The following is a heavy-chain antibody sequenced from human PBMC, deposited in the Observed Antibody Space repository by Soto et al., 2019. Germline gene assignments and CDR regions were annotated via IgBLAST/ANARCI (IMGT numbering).Heavy chain of an antibody. CDR3: AKDRLGVAVAEMDY. CDR2: ISWNSGSI. J-gene: IGHJ4*02. V-gene: IGHV3-9*01. CDR1: GFTFDDYA. D-gene: IGHD6-19*01. Sequence: SLRLSCAASGFTFDDYAMHWVRQAPGKGLEWVSGISWNSGSIGYADSVKGRFTISRDNAKNSLFLQMNSLRAEDTALYYCAKDRLGVAVAEMDYWGQGTLVTVAS.